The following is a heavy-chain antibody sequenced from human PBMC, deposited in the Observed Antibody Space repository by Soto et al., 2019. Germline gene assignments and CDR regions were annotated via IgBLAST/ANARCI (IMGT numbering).Heavy chain of an antibody. J-gene: IGHJ5*02. CDR1: GGTFSSYT. Sequence: SVKVSCKASGGTFSSYTISWVRQAPGQGLEWMGRIIPILGIANYAQKFQGRVTITADKSTSTAYMELSSLRSEDTAVYYCARDRLRYFDWFGDLFDPWGQGTLVIVSS. V-gene: IGHV1-69*04. CDR3: ARDRLRYFDWFGDLFDP. D-gene: IGHD3-9*01. CDR2: IIPILGIA.